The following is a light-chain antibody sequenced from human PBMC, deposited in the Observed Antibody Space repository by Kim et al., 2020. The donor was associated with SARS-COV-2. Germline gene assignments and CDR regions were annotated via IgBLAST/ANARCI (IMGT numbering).Light chain of an antibody. CDR2: QDS. Sequence: VSPGPTASITCSGDKLGDKYACLYQQKPGQSPVLVIYQDSKRPSGIPERFSGSNSGNTATLTISGTQAMDEADYYCQAWDSSTGVFGGGTQLTVL. V-gene: IGLV3-1*01. CDR1: KLGDKY. CDR3: QAWDSSTGV. J-gene: IGLJ3*02.